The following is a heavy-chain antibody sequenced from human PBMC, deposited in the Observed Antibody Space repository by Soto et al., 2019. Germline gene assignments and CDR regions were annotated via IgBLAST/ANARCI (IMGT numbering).Heavy chain of an antibody. Sequence: NPSETLSLTCTVSGGSISSGDYYWSWIRQPPGKGLEWIGYIYYSGSTYYNPSLKSRVTISVDTSKNQFSPKLSSVTAADTAVYYCARSYVDTAMVLVADDAFDIWGQGTMVTVSS. CDR3: ARSYVDTAMVLVADDAFDI. CDR2: IYYSGST. D-gene: IGHD5-18*01. J-gene: IGHJ3*02. CDR1: GGSISSGDYY. V-gene: IGHV4-30-4*01.